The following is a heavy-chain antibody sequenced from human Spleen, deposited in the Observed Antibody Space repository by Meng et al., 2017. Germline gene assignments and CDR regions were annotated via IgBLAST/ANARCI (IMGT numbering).Heavy chain of an antibody. CDR1: GFTFNSFA. CDR2: ITGGGGVT. D-gene: IGHD6-19*01. CDR3: GKRISGWYYMDY. J-gene: IGHJ4*02. Sequence: EVHLLESGGGLVQPGGSLRLSCAASGFTFNSFAMSWVRQTPGKGLEWVSAITGGGGVTYYADSVKGRFTISRDNSKNTLYLQMNSLRAEDTAVYYCGKRISGWYYMDYWGRGTLVTVSS. V-gene: IGHV3-23*01.